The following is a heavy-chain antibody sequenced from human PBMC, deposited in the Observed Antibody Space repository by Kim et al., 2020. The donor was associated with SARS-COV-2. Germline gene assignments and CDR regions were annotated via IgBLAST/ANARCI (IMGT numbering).Heavy chain of an antibody. CDR1: GFTFSSYS. Sequence: GGSLRLSCAASGFTFSSYSMNWVRQAPGKGLEWVSYISSSSDTINYADSVKGRFTISRDNAKNSLYLQMNSLRDEDTALYYCARDRTGTYFSYYAMDVWGQGTTVTVSS. J-gene: IGHJ6*02. D-gene: IGHD1-7*01. V-gene: IGHV3-48*02. CDR3: ARDRTGTYFSYYAMDV. CDR2: ISSSSDTI.